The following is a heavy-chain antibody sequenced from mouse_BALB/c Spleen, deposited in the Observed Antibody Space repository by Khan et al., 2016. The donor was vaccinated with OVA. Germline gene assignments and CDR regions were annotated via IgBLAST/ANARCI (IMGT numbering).Heavy chain of an antibody. CDR2: ISTAGDYI. CDR1: GFTFSTFA. V-gene: IGHV5-9-3*01. Sequence: EVKLEVSGGDLVKPGGSLKLSCAASGFTFSTFAMSWVRQTPDKRLEWVATISTAGDYIYYPDSVKGRFTISRDNAKNTLYLQMSSLRSEDTAMYYCARHNYGTVAYWGQGTLVAVSA. J-gene: IGHJ3*01. D-gene: IGHD1-1*01. CDR3: ARHNYGTVAY.